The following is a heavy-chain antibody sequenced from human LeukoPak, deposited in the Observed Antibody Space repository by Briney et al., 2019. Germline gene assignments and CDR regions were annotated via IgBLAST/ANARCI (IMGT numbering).Heavy chain of an antibody. J-gene: IGHJ4*02. CDR1: GFTFNDYG. V-gene: IGHV3-20*04. CDR2: INGNGGST. CDR3: ARNFGGGDSSGPYS. Sequence: GRSLRLSCAASGFTFNDYGMRWVRQAPRKGLEWVSGINGNGGSTGYADSVKGRFTIGRDNAKNSLYLQMNSLTAEDTALYYCARNFGGGDSSGPYSWGQGTKVTVSS. D-gene: IGHD3-22*01.